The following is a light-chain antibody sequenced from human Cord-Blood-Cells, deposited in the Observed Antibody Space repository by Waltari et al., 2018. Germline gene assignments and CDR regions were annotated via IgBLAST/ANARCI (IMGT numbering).Light chain of an antibody. Sequence: DIVMTQSPLSLPVTPGEPASISCRSSQSLLHSNVYNYLDWYLQKPGQSPQLLIYLGSNRASGVPDRLSGSGAGTDFTLKISRVEAEDVGVYYCMQALQTPPWTFGQGTKVEIK. V-gene: IGKV2-28*01. CDR1: QSLLHSNVYNY. J-gene: IGKJ1*01. CDR2: LGS. CDR3: MQALQTPPWT.